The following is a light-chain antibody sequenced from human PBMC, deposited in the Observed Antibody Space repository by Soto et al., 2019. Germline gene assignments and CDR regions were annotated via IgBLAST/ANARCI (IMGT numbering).Light chain of an antibody. CDR1: QSISSW. CDR2: KAS. J-gene: IGKJ4*01. V-gene: IGKV1-5*03. CDR3: QQYNSYPLT. Sequence: DIQMSQSPSTLSASLVDRVTVTCLASQSISSWLAWYQQKPGKAPKLLIYKASSLESGVPSRFSGSGSGTEFTLTISSLQPDDFATYYCQQYNSYPLTFGGGTKVDIK.